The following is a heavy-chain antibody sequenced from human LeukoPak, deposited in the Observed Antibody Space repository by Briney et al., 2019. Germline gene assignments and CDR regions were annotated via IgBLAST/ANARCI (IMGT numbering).Heavy chain of an antibody. CDR1: GYSFTSYW. Sequence: GESLQISCKGSGYSFTSYWIGWVRQMPGKGLEWMGIIYPGDSDTRYSPSFQGQVTISADKSISTAYLQWSSLKASDTAMYYCAKTGYYGSGSQTANYYFDYWGQGTLVTVSS. J-gene: IGHJ4*02. D-gene: IGHD3-10*01. V-gene: IGHV5-51*01. CDR3: AKTGYYGSGSQTANYYFDY. CDR2: IYPGDSDT.